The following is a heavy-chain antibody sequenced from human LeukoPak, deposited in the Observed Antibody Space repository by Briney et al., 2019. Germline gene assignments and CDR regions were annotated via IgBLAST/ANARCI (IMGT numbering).Heavy chain of an antibody. Sequence: PGGSLRLSCAASGFTFSSYGMHWVRQAPGKGLEGVAVISYDGSNKYYADSVKGRFTISRDNSKNALYLQMNSLRAEDTAVYYCAKDGGCSSTSCSYFFDYWGQGTLVTVSS. CDR1: GFTFSSYG. CDR3: AKDGGCSSTSCSYFFDY. D-gene: IGHD2-2*01. J-gene: IGHJ4*02. V-gene: IGHV3-30*18. CDR2: ISYDGSNK.